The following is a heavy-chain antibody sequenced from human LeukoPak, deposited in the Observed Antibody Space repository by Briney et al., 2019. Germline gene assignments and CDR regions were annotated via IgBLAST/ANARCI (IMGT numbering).Heavy chain of an antibody. J-gene: IGHJ1*01. CDR1: GVAISTYY. V-gene: IGHV4-59*01. Sequence: SETLSLTCTVSGVAISTYYWSWIRQTPGMGLEWIGYIYYTGSTNYNPSLKSRVTISVDAYKNQFSLKMISMTAADTAVYYCARAQGYSSGWDFQHWGQGTLVTVSS. CDR2: IYYTGST. D-gene: IGHD6-19*01. CDR3: ARAQGYSSGWDFQH.